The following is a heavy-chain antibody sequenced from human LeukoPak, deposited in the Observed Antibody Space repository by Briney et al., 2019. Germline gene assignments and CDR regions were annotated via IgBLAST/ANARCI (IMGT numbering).Heavy chain of an antibody. J-gene: IGHJ4*02. Sequence: SVKVSCKASGGTFSSYAISWVRQAPGQGLEWMGGIIPIFGTANYAQKFQGRVTIPADESTSTAYMELSSLRSEDTAVYYCAGGAYVGLYTFAYWSQRSLVTVSS. CDR1: GGTFSSYA. CDR2: IIPIFGTA. CDR3: AGGAYVGLYTFAY. D-gene: IGHD2-2*02. V-gene: IGHV1-69*13.